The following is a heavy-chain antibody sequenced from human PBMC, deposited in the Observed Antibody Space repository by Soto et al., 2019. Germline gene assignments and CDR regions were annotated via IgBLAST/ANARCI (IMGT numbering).Heavy chain of an antibody. CDR1: GYSFAGYW. J-gene: IGHJ3*02. CDR2: IDPSDSQT. V-gene: IGHV5-10-1*01. D-gene: IGHD2-15*01. CDR3: ARRAYCSGGSCCDAFDI. Sequence: GESLKISCKGSGYSFAGYWITWVRQKPGKGLEWMGRIDPSDSQTYYSPSFRGHVTISVTKSITTVFLQWSSLRASDTAMYYCARRAYCSGGSCCDAFDIWGQGTMVTVSS.